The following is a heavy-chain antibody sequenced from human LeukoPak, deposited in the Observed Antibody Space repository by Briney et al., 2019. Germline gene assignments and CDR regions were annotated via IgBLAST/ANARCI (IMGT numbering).Heavy chain of an antibody. D-gene: IGHD3-22*01. V-gene: IGHV4-59*01. CDR2: IYYSGGT. CDR3: ATTWYYDTRGYLFDD. CDR1: GGSISSYY. J-gene: IGHJ4*01. Sequence: SETLSLTCTVSGGSISSYYWSWIRQPPGKGLEWIGYIYYSGGTNYNPSLKSRVTISVDTSKNQFSLKLSSVTAADTAVYFCATTWYYDTRGYLFDDWGHGTLVTVSS.